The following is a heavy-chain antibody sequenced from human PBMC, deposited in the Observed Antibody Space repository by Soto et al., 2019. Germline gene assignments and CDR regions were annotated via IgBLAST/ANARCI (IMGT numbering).Heavy chain of an antibody. D-gene: IGHD3-3*01. Sequence: PSETLSLTCTVSGGSISSGDYSWSWVRQSPGKGLEWIGHIYNSGITYYNPSLKSRVVISIDTSRNQFSLRLNSLTAADRAVYFCARGVTVIGLVSRFWFVPCGQVSVVTV. J-gene: IGHJ5*02. CDR2: IYNSGIT. V-gene: IGHV4-30-4*01. CDR3: ARGVTVIGLVSRFWFVP. CDR1: GGSISSGDYS.